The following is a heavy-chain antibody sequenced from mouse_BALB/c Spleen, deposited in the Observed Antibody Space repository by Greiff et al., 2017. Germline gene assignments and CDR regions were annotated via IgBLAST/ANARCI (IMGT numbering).Heavy chain of an antibody. Sequence: EVQRVESGGGLVKPGGSLKLSCAASGFTFSSYAMSWVRQTPEKRLEWVASISSGGSTYYPDSVKGRFTISRDNARNILYLQMSSLRSEDTAMYYCARDLLLRPYAMDYWGQGTSVTVSS. CDR3: ARDLLLRPYAMDY. CDR2: ISSGGST. CDR1: GFTFSSYA. D-gene: IGHD1-1*01. J-gene: IGHJ4*01. V-gene: IGHV5-6-5*01.